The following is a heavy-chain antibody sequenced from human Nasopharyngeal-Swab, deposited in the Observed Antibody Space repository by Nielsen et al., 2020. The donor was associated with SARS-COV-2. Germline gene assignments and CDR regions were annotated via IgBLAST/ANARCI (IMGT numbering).Heavy chain of an antibody. CDR2: ISWNSGSI. CDR1: GFTFDDYA. J-gene: IGHJ6*02. Sequence: GGSLRLSCAASGFTFDDYAMHWVRQAPGKGLEWVSGISWNSGSIGYADSVKGRFTISRDNAKNSLYLQMNSLRAEDTALYYCAKDSPDYCSGGSCYGMDVWGQGTTVTVSS. CDR3: AKDSPDYCSGGSCYGMDV. D-gene: IGHD2-15*01. V-gene: IGHV3-9*01.